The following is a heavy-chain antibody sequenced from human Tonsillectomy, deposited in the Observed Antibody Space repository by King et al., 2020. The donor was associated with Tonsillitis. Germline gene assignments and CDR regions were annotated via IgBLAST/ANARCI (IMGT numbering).Heavy chain of an antibody. D-gene: IGHD4-17*01. Sequence: VQLVESGGGLVKPGRSLRLSCTASGFTFGDYAMSWFRQAPGKGLEWVGFIRSKGYGGTRQYAASVKGRFTISRDDSKSTAYLQMNSLKTEDAAVYYCTRDLPDPSGDYEFDYYGMDVWGQGTTVTVSS. CDR3: TRDLPDPSGDYEFDYYGMDV. CDR2: IRSKGYGGTR. J-gene: IGHJ6*02. CDR1: GFTFGDYA. V-gene: IGHV3-49*05.